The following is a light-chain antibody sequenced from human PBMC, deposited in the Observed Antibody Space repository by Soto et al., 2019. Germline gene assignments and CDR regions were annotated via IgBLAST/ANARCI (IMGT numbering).Light chain of an antibody. V-gene: IGLV1-47*01. J-gene: IGLJ1*01. CDR1: SSNIGSNY. Sequence: QSVLTQPPSASGTPGQMVTISCSGSSSNIGSNYVYWYQQLPGTAPKLLIYRNNQRPSGVPDRFSGSKSGTSASPAISGLRSEDEADYYCAAWDDSLSGYVFGTGTRSPS. CDR2: RNN. CDR3: AAWDDSLSGYV.